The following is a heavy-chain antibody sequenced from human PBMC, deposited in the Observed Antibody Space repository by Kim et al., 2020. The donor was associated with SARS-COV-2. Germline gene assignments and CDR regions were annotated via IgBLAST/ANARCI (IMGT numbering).Heavy chain of an antibody. CDR2: ISSSSSTI. CDR1: GFTFSSYS. Sequence: GGSLRLSCAASGFTFSSYSMNWVRQAPGKGLEWVSYISSSSSTIYYADSVKGRFTISRDNAKNSLYLQMNSLRDEDTAVYYCARLLCTNGVCYYYFDYWGQGTLVTVSS. D-gene: IGHD2-8*01. V-gene: IGHV3-48*02. J-gene: IGHJ4*02. CDR3: ARLLCTNGVCYYYFDY.